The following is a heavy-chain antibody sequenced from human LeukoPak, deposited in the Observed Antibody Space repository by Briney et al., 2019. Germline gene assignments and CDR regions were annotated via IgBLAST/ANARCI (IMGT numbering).Heavy chain of an antibody. V-gene: IGHV1-18*04. Sequence: GASVKVSCKASGYTFTDYYIHWVRQAPGQGLEWMGWVTSYNGDTNYAQKFQGRVTMSTDTSTSTAYMELRSLTFDDTAIYYCAKDWHILTGRNCFDPWGQGTLVTVSS. J-gene: IGHJ5*02. CDR1: GYTFTDYY. CDR2: VTSYNGDT. D-gene: IGHD3-9*01. CDR3: AKDWHILTGRNCFDP.